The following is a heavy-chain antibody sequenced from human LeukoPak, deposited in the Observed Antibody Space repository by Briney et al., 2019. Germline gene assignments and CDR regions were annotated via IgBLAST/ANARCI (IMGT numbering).Heavy chain of an antibody. Sequence: GASVKVSCKVSGYTLTELSMHWVRQAPGKGLEWMGGFDPEDGETIYAQKFQGRVTMTEDTSTDTAYMELSSLRSEDTAVYYCARDWPYYYDSSGLNYYYYYYGMDVWGQGTTVTVSS. V-gene: IGHV1-24*01. CDR3: ARDWPYYYDSSGLNYYYYYYGMDV. CDR2: FDPEDGET. D-gene: IGHD3-22*01. CDR1: GYTLTELS. J-gene: IGHJ6*02.